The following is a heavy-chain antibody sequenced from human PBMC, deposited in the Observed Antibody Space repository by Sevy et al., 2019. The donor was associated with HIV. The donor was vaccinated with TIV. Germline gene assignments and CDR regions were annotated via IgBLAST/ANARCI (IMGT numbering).Heavy chain of an antibody. V-gene: IGHV3-53*01. D-gene: IGHD2-15*01. CDR1: GFTVNTNY. Sequence: GGCLRLSCTASGFTVNTNYMSWVRQAPEKGLERVSVIYSGGSTYYADSVKGRFTISRDNSKNTVYLQMNSLRAEDTAVYYCSRFSGGSKGTAFDYWGQGTLVFVSS. CDR3: SRFSGGSKGTAFDY. CDR2: IYSGGST. J-gene: IGHJ4*02.